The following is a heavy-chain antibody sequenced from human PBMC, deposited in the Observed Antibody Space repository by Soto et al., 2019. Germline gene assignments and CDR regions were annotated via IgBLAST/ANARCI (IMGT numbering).Heavy chain of an antibody. CDR1: GYTFTSYA. CDR2: INAGNGNT. CDR3: ARESYYDSSGYPIPTLAY. Sequence: ASVKVSCKASGYTFTSYAMHWVRQAPGQRLEWMGWINAGNGNTKYSQKFQGRVTITRDTSASTAYMELSSLRSEDTAVYYCARESYYDSSGYPIPTLAYWGQGTLVTVSS. D-gene: IGHD3-22*01. V-gene: IGHV1-3*01. J-gene: IGHJ4*02.